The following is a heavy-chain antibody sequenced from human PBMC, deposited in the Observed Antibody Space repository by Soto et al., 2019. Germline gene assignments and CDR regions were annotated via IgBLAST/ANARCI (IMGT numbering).Heavy chain of an antibody. Sequence: PGGSLRLSCTASGFTFSSYWMSWVRQAPGKGLEWVANINQDVSEKNYVDSVKGRFTISRDNPKNSLYLQMNSLRAGDTALYYCERDRGYSTFDYWGHGTLVTVSS. CDR1: GFTFSSYW. CDR3: ERDRGYSTFDY. D-gene: IGHD2-15*01. V-gene: IGHV3-7*03. CDR2: INQDVSEK. J-gene: IGHJ4*01.